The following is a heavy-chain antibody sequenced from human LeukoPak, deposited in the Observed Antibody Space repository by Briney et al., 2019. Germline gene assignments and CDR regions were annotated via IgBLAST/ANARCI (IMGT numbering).Heavy chain of an antibody. CDR3: AKAKEIRLWSTNNNFDP. CDR1: GFTFSTYA. Sequence: GGSLRLSCAASGFTFSTYAMSWVRQAPGKGLEWVSGISGSGGSTYYADSVKGRFTISRDNSKNTLYLQMNSLRAEDTAVYYCAKAKEIRLWSTNNNFDPWGQGTLVTVSS. V-gene: IGHV3-23*01. J-gene: IGHJ5*02. D-gene: IGHD5-18*01. CDR2: ISGSGGST.